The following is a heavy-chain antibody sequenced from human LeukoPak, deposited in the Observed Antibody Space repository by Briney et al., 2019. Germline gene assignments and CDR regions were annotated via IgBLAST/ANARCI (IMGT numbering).Heavy chain of an antibody. CDR1: GGTFSSYA. J-gene: IGHJ4*02. CDR3: ARTFVNSAHYYFDY. D-gene: IGHD1-1*01. V-gene: IGHV1-69*05. CDR2: IIPIFGTA. Sequence: RASVKVSCKASGGTFSSYAISWVRQAPGQGLEWMGGIIPIFGTANYAQKFQGRVTITTDESTSTAYMELSSLRSEDTAVYYCARTFVNSAHYYFDYWGQGTLVTVSS.